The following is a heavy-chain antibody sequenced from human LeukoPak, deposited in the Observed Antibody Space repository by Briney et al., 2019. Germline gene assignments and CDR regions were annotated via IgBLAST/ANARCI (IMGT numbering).Heavy chain of an antibody. CDR1: EYTHINYV. CDR2: IGESGGT. CDR3: AKGWHYMDV. D-gene: IGHD6-13*01. Sequence: GGSLRLSCTFPEYTHINYVINWVRQAPGKGLEWLSIIGESGGTYYADSVKGRFTISRDISKNTVYGQMNSLRAEDTAVYYCAKGWHYMDVWGRGTTVTVS. J-gene: IGHJ6*03. V-gene: IGHV3-23*01.